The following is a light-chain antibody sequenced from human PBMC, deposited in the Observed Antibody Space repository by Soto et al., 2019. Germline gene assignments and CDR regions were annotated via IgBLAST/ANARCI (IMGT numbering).Light chain of an antibody. CDR3: GTWDSSLSAVGWV. CDR1: SSNIVNNY. CDR2: DNN. J-gene: IGLJ3*02. Sequence: QSVLTQPPSVSAAPGQKVTISCSGSSSNIVNNYVSWYQQLPGTAPKLLIYDNNKRPSGIPDRFSGSKSGTSATLGITGLQTGDEADYYCGTWDSSLSAVGWVFGGGTKLTVL. V-gene: IGLV1-51*01.